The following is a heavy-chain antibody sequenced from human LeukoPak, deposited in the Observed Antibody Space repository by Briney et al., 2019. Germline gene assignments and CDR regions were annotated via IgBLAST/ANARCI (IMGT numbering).Heavy chain of an antibody. Sequence: ASVKGSCKASGDIFNSYSISWVRQAPGQGLEWMGGITPIFGSANYAQKFQGRVTITTDQSTTTAYMELSSLSSEDTAVYYCARVGRSRGSLPNSYYYMDVWGKGTTVTVSS. CDR2: ITPIFGSA. CDR3: ARVGRSRGSLPNSYYYMDV. D-gene: IGHD1-26*01. V-gene: IGHV1-69*05. J-gene: IGHJ6*03. CDR1: GDIFNSYS.